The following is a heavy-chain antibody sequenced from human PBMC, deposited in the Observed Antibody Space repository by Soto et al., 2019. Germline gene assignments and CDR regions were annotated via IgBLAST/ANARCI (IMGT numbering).Heavy chain of an antibody. J-gene: IGHJ5*02. CDR1: GGSISSYY. Sequence: SETLSLTCTVSGGSISSYYWNWIRQPPGKGLEWIGCIYYSGSTNYNPSLKSRVTISVDTSKNQFSLKLSSVTAADTAVYYCAGGDSSVEAWFDPWGQGTLVTVS. CDR3: AGGDSSVEAWFDP. D-gene: IGHD3-22*01. CDR2: IYYSGST. V-gene: IGHV4-59*01.